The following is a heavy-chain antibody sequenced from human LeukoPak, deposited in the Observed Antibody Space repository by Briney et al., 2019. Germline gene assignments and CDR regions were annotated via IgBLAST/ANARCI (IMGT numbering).Heavy chain of an antibody. D-gene: IGHD3-3*01. CDR3: AKAYDFWSGYYFDY. V-gene: IGHV3-30*02. J-gene: IGHJ4*02. CDR2: IRYDGSNK. Sequence: GGSLRLSCAASGFTFSSYAMHWVRQAPGKGLEWVAFIRYDGSNKYYADSVKGRFTISRDNSKNTLYLQMNSLRAEDTAVYYCAKAYDFWSGYYFDYWGQGTLVTVSS. CDR1: GFTFSSYA.